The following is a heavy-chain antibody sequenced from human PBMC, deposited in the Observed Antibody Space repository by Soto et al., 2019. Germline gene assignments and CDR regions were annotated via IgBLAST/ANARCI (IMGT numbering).Heavy chain of an antibody. CDR1: GNTFTNYY. J-gene: IGHJ4*02. D-gene: IGHD1-26*01. CDR3: ARGWAAHFDY. Sequence: QVQLVQSGAEVKKPGASVKVSCKASGNTFTNYYMHWVRQAPGQGLEWMGIINPSGDRTTYAHKFQGRVIMTRDTSTSTVYMELSSLKSEDTAVYFCARGWAAHFDYWGQGTLVTVSS. CDR2: INPSGDRT. V-gene: IGHV1-46*03.